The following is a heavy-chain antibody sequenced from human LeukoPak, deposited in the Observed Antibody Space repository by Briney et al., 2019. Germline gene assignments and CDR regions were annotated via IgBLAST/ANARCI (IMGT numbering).Heavy chain of an antibody. V-gene: IGHV3-30-3*01. Sequence: GGSLRLSCAASGFAFSSYAMHWVRQGPGKGLEWVALVSYDGGSKYYADSVKGRFTISRDNSKNTLYLQMNSLRAEDTAVYYCAKAPIAVAIPYYFDYWGQGTLVTVSS. D-gene: IGHD6-19*01. CDR1: GFAFSSYA. CDR2: VSYDGGSK. J-gene: IGHJ4*02. CDR3: AKAPIAVAIPYYFDY.